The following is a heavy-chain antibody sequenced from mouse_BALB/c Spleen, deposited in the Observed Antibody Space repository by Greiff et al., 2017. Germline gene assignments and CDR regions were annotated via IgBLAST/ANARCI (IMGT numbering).Heavy chain of an antibody. CDR1: GFTFSSYT. V-gene: IGHV5-6-4*01. Sequence: DVMLVESGGGLVKPGGSLKLSCAASGFTFSSYTMSWVRQTPEKRLEWVATISSGGSYTYYPDSVKGRFTISRDNAKNTLYLQMSSLKSEDTAMYYCTRESSSEALDYWGQGTTLTVSS. D-gene: IGHD1-1*01. J-gene: IGHJ2*01. CDR3: TRESSSEALDY. CDR2: ISSGGSYT.